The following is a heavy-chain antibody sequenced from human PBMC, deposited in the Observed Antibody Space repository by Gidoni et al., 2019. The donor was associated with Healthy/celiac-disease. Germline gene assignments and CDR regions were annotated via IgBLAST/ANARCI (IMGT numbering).Heavy chain of an antibody. CDR1: GFTFSSYD. CDR2: IGTAGDT. CDR3: ARGSYDFWSGYYTGRALNDAFDI. Sequence: EVQLVESGGGLVQPGGSLRLSCAASGFTFSSYDMHWVRQATGKGLDWVSAIGTAGDTYYPGSVKGRFTISRENAKNSLYLQMNSLRAEDTAVYYCARGSYDFWSGYYTGRALNDAFDIWGQGTMVTVSS. J-gene: IGHJ3*02. V-gene: IGHV3-13*01. D-gene: IGHD3-3*01.